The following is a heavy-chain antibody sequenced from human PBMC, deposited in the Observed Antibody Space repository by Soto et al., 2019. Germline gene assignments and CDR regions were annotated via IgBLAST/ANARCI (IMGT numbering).Heavy chain of an antibody. V-gene: IGHV3-7*01. CDR3: SRDWGYGSGTSMNHYLDY. Sequence: GGSLSLSCAASGFTSGSYWMCCVRQAPGKGLEWLATIKWDASEKKYVDSVKGRFTMSRDNAKNSLYLQMDSLRAEDTAVYDCSRDWGYGSGTSMNHYLDYWGHGTLVTVSS. D-gene: IGHD3-10*01. CDR2: IKWDASEK. J-gene: IGHJ4*01. CDR1: GFTSGSYW.